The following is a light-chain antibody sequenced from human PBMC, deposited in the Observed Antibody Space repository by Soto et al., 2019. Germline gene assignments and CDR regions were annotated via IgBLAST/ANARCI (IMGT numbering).Light chain of an antibody. Sequence: QSALTQPASVSGSPGQSIPISCTGTSSDVGGYNYVSWYQQHPGKAPKLMIYDVSNRPSGVSNRFSGSKSGYTASLTISGLQAEDEADYYCSSYTSSSTYVFGTGTKVTVL. CDR1: SSDVGGYNY. V-gene: IGLV2-14*01. CDR3: SSYTSSSTYV. J-gene: IGLJ1*01. CDR2: DVS.